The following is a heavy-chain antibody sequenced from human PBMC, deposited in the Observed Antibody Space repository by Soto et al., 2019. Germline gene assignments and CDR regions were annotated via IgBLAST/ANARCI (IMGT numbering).Heavy chain of an antibody. D-gene: IGHD2-15*01. CDR2: FDPEDGET. CDR3: ATRRVVVTHLDY. Sequence: ASVRVSCKVSGYTLTELSMHWVRQAPGKGLEWMGGFDPEDGETIYAQKFQGRVTMTEDTSTDTAYMELSSLRSEDTAVYYCATRRVVVTHLDYWGQGTLVTVSS. V-gene: IGHV1-24*01. CDR1: GYTLTELS. J-gene: IGHJ4*02.